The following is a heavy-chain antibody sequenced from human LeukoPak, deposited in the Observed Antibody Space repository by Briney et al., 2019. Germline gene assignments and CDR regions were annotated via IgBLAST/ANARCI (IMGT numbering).Heavy chain of an antibody. D-gene: IGHD3-22*01. CDR2: INPNSGGT. Sequence: GASVKVSSKASGYTFTGYYIHWVRQAPGQGLEWMGRINPNSGGTNYAQQFQGRVTMTRDTSISTAYMELSRLRSDDTAVYYCARDQDSSGYYDYWGQGTLVTVSS. V-gene: IGHV1-2*06. CDR3: ARDQDSSGYYDY. CDR1: GYTFTGYY. J-gene: IGHJ4*02.